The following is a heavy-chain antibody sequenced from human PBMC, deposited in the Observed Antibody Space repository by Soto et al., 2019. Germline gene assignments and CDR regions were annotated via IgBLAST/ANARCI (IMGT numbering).Heavy chain of an antibody. V-gene: IGHV4-59*01. CDR2: IFSSGST. Sequence: SETLSLTCTVSGYSFSSSYWTWVRQPPGKGLEWVGYIFSSGSTNYNPSLKSRVTISVDTSENQFSLKLTSVTAADTAVYYCARVGYCSSTPCWPIGYFEYWGQGTLVTVSS. D-gene: IGHD2-2*01. J-gene: IGHJ4*02. CDR1: GYSFSSSY. CDR3: ARVGYCSSTPCWPIGYFEY.